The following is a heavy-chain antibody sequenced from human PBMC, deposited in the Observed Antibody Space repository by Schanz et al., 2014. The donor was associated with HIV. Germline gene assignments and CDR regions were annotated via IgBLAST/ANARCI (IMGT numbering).Heavy chain of an antibody. CDR2: SRDKSDSYAT. J-gene: IGHJ6*02. CDR3: RGYRFYYGVDF. CDR1: GFIFSDHF. Sequence: VQLVESGGGVVQPGGSLRLSCTTSGFIFSDHFMGWVRQAPGKGLEWAARSRDKSDSYATEYAASVTGRFTISRDDSKNSVYLQMNSLNIEDTAVYYCRGYRFYYGVDFWGQGTTVTVS. D-gene: IGHD5-18*01. V-gene: IGHV3-72*01.